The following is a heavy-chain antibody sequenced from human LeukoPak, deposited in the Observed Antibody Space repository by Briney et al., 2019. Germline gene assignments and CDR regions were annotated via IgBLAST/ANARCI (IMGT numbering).Heavy chain of an antibody. CDR3: ARAPNYGDYGGQ. D-gene: IGHD4-17*01. CDR2: IYGGGTT. J-gene: IGHJ4*02. CDR1: GFTVSNNY. V-gene: IGHV3-53*01. Sequence: PGGSLRLSCAASGFTVSNNYMSWVRQAPGKGLEWVSLIYGGGTTYYADSVKGRFTISSDSSKNTLYPQMNSLRAEDTAVCYCARAPNYGDYGGQWGRGTLVTVSS.